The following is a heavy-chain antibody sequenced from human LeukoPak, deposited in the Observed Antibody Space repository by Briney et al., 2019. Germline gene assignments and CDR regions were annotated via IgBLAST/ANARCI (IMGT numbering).Heavy chain of an antibody. J-gene: IGHJ6*03. CDR2: IIPIFATT. Sequence: SVKVSCKASGGTFSSYAISWVRQAPGQGLEWMGGIIPIFATTNYAQKFQGRVTITADESTSTAYMELSSLRSEDTAVYYCARQLERRYHYYMDVWDKGTTVTVSS. D-gene: IGHD1-1*01. CDR1: GGTFSSYA. V-gene: IGHV1-69*01. CDR3: ARQLERRYHYYMDV.